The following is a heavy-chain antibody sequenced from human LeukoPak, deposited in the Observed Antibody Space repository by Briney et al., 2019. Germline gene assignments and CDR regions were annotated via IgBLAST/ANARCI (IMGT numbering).Heavy chain of an antibody. CDR2: INAGNGNT. CDR1: GYTFTSYA. J-gene: IGHJ4*02. CDR3: ARGDSSGYSNFDY. Sequence: ASVTVSCKASGYTFTSYAMHWVRQAPGQRLEWMGWINAGNGNTKYSQKFQGRVTITRDTSASTAYMELSSLRSEDTAVYYCARGDSSGYSNFDYWAREPWSPSPQ. D-gene: IGHD3-22*01. V-gene: IGHV1-3*01.